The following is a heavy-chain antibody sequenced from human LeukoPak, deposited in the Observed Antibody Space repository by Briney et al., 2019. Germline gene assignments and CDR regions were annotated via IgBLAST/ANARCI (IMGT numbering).Heavy chain of an antibody. V-gene: IGHV1-2*02. CDR2: INPNSGGT. CDR3: ARDGGHLSSGAFDI. J-gene: IGHJ3*02. CDR1: GYTFTGYY. Sequence: ASVTVSCKASGYTFTGYYMHWVRQAPGQGLEWMGWINPNSGGTNYAQKFQGRVTMTRDTSISTAYMELSRLRSDDTAVYYCARDGGHLSSGAFDIWGQGTMVTVSS. D-gene: IGHD3-10*01.